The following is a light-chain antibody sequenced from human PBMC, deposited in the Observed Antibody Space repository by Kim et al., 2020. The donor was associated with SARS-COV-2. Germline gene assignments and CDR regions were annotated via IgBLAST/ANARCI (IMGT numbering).Light chain of an antibody. CDR3: QQYGSSIT. CDR1: QSVSSSY. V-gene: IGKV3-20*01. CDR2: GAS. J-gene: IGKJ5*01. Sequence: EIVLTQSPGTLSLSPGERATLSCRASQSVSSSYLAWYQQKPGQAPRLLIYGASSRATGIPDRFSGSGSGTDFTLTISRLEPEDFAVYYCQQYGSSITFGQGTWREIK.